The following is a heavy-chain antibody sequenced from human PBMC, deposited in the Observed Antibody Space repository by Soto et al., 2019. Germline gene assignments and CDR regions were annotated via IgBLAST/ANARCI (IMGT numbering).Heavy chain of an antibody. J-gene: IGHJ4*02. CDR1: GFTFSHTW. V-gene: IGHV3-15*07. CDR3: TRRIAVAGTYYFDY. Sequence: LLVESGGGFVQPGGSPRLSRVASGFTFSHTWMDWVRQAPGKGREWVGRIKSISNGQTTNYAASVAGRFTISTDDSKNTLFLPVNSLKTEDTGVYYGTRRIAVAGTYYFDYWGQGTLVTVSS. D-gene: IGHD6-19*01. CDR2: IKSISNGQTT.